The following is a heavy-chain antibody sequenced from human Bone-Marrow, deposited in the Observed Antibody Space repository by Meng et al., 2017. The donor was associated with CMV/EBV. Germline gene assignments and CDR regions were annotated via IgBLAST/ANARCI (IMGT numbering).Heavy chain of an antibody. CDR2: IYSGGDT. Sequence: GESLKISCAASGFTVSSNYMNWVRQAPGKGLEWVSVIYSGGDTYYADSVKGRFTISRDKFKNTLYLHMNSLTGEDTAVYFCTGETGGRVFGMDVWGQGTLVTASS. J-gene: IGHJ4*02. CDR3: TGETGGRVFGMDV. V-gene: IGHV3-53*01. D-gene: IGHD1-14*01. CDR1: GFTVSSNY.